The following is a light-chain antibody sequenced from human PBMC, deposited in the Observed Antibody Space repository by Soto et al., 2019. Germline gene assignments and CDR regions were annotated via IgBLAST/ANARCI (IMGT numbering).Light chain of an antibody. CDR3: QVLDNITDHRV. CDR1: NIESKS. Sequence: SYELTQPLSVSVAPGKTATITCGGNNIESKSVHWYQQKPGQAPVLVIYYDSDRPSGIPERFSGSNSGNTATLTISRVEAGDEGDYYWQVLDNITDHRVFGGGTKLTVL. V-gene: IGLV3-21*04. CDR2: YDS. J-gene: IGLJ2*01.